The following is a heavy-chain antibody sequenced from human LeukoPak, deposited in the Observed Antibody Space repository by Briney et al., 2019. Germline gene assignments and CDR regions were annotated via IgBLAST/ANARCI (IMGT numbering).Heavy chain of an antibody. CDR1: GFTFSSYS. CDR3: ARVGGVRYCSGGSCNGPDDAFDI. J-gene: IGHJ3*02. V-gene: IGHV3-48*04. CDR2: ISSSSSTI. Sequence: PGGSLRLSCAASGFTFSSYSMNWGRQAPGKGLEWVSYISSSSSTIYYADSVKGRFTISRDNAKNSLYLQMNSLRAEDTAVYYWARVGGVRYCSGGSCNGPDDAFDIWGQGTMVTVSS. D-gene: IGHD2-15*01.